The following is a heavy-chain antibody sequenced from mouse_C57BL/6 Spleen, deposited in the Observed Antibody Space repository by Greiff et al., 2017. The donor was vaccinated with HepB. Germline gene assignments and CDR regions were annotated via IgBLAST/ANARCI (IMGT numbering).Heavy chain of an antibody. CDR2: ILPGSGST. CDR1: GYTFTGYW. J-gene: IGHJ2*01. CDR3: ARREGGYYEYDWYYFDY. D-gene: IGHD2-4*01. V-gene: IGHV1-9*01. Sequence: VQLQQSGAELMKPGASVKLSCKATGYTFTGYWIEWVKQRPGHGLEWIGEILPGSGSTNYNEKFKGKATFTADTSSNTAYMQLRSLTTEDSAIYYCARREGGYYEYDWYYFDYWGQGTTLTVCS.